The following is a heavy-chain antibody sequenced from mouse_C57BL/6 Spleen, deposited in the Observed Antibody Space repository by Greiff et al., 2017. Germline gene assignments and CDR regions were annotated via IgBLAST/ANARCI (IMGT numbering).Heavy chain of an antibody. CDR3: ARYGSMTTVAPLDY. D-gene: IGHD1-1*01. V-gene: IGHV1-80*01. CDR1: GYAFSSYW. Sequence: QVQLQQSGAELVKPGASVKISCKASGYAFSSYWMNWVKQRPGTGLEWIGQIYPGDGDTNYNGKFKGKATLTADKSSSTAYMQLMSLTSEDSAVYFCARYGSMTTVAPLDYWGQGTTLTVSS. J-gene: IGHJ2*01. CDR2: IYPGDGDT.